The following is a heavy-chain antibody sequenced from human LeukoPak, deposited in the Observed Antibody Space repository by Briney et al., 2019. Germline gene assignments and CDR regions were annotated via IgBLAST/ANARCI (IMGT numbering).Heavy chain of an antibody. Sequence: GGSLRLSCAASGFTFSSYGMHWVRQAPGKGLEWVAVISYDGSNKYYADSVKGRFTISRDNSKNTLYLQMNSLRAEDTAVYYCAKESSSSWYSFDYWGQGTLVTVSS. CDR3: AKESSSSWYSFDY. D-gene: IGHD6-13*01. CDR2: ISYDGSNK. CDR1: GFTFSSYG. J-gene: IGHJ4*02. V-gene: IGHV3-30*18.